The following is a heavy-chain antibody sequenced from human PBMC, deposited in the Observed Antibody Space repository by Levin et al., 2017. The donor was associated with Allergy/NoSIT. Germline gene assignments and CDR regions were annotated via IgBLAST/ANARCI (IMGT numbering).Heavy chain of an antibody. CDR3: AKGGHGDYYFDY. V-gene: IGHV3-30*18. Sequence: GESLKISCATSGFTFSYFGMHWVRQAPGKGLEWVAHMSYDGISTYYGDSVKGRFTISRDTSKNTVYLQMNSLRPEDTALYYCAKGGHGDYYFDYWGQGALVTVSS. J-gene: IGHJ4*02. D-gene: IGHD4-17*01. CDR1: GFTFSYFG. CDR2: MSYDGIST.